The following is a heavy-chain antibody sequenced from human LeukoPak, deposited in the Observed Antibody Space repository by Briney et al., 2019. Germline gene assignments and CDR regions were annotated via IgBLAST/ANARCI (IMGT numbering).Heavy chain of an antibody. J-gene: IGHJ3*01. CDR2: INIDDTNA. CDR3: GRGGDGIDV. V-gene: IGHV3-74*01. Sequence: GGSLRLSCAVSGFTFSNYLMHWVRHAPGGGLVWVSGINIDDTNAYADSVSGRFTISRDNAKNTLYLQMNSLRAEDTAVYFCGRGGDGIDVWGQGATVIVSS. CDR1: GFTFSNYL.